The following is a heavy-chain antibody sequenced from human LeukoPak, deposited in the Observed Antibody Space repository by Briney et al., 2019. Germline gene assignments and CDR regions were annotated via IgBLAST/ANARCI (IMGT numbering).Heavy chain of an antibody. D-gene: IGHD7-27*01. Sequence: GGSLRLSCAASGFTLSTYGMHWVRQAPGKGLEWLAFIQSDERNKNYADSVKGRFTISRDIPKNTLYLQMNSLTSEDTAMYYCTRDANWALDYWGQGTPVSVSS. CDR3: TRDANWALDY. V-gene: IGHV3-30*02. J-gene: IGHJ4*02. CDR1: GFTLSTYG. CDR2: IQSDERNK.